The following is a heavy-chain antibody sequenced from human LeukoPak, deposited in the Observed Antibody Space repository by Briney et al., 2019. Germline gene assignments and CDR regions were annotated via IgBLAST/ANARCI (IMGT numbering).Heavy chain of an antibody. D-gene: IGHD3-22*01. V-gene: IGHV4-39*07. Sequence: SETLSLTCTVSGGSISSSSYYWGWIRQPPGKGLEWIGSIYYSGSTYYNPSLKSRVTISVDTSKNQFSLKLSSVTAADTAVYYCARGPARYYDSSGYYYDGAFDIWGQGTMVTVSS. CDR3: ARGPARYYDSSGYYYDGAFDI. CDR2: IYYSGST. J-gene: IGHJ3*02. CDR1: GGSISSSSYY.